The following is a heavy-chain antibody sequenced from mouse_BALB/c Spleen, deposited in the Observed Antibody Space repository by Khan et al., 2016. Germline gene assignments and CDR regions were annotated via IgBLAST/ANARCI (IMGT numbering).Heavy chain of an antibody. Sequence: QVQLKQSGPGLVQPSQSLSITCTVSGFSLTSYGVHWVRQSPGKGLEWLGVIWSGGSTDYHAAFISRLSISKDNSKSQVFFKMNSLQANDTAIYYCARNWDYWGQGTTLTVSS. CDR1: GFSLTSYG. CDR3: ARNWDY. J-gene: IGHJ2*01. CDR2: IWSGGST. V-gene: IGHV2-2*02.